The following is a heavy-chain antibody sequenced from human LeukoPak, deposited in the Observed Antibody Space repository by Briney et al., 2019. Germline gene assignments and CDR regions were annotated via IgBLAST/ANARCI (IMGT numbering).Heavy chain of an antibody. CDR3: ARADPGAYDSSGYYDY. V-gene: IGHV1-18*01. CDR1: GYTFTSYG. D-gene: IGHD3-22*01. CDR2: ISAYNGNT. Sequence: GASVKVSRKASGYTFTSYGISWVRQAPGQGLEWMGWISAYNGNTNYAQKLQGRVTMTTDTSTSTAYMELRSLRSDDTAVYYCARADPGAYDSSGYYDYWGQGTLVTVSS. J-gene: IGHJ4*02.